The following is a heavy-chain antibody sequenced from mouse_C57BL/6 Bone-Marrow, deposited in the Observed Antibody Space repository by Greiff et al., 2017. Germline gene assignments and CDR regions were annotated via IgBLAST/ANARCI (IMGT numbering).Heavy chain of an antibody. CDR3: ARGDYYYGSSYVFAY. J-gene: IGHJ3*01. CDR2: INPNNGGT. D-gene: IGHD1-1*01. Sequence: VQLQQSGPELVKPGASVKISCKASGYTFTDYYMNWVKQSHGKSLEWIGDINPNNGGTSYNQKFKGKSTLTVDKSSSTAYMELRSLTSEDSAVYYCARGDYYYGSSYVFAYWGQGTLVTVSA. V-gene: IGHV1-26*01. CDR1: GYTFTDYY.